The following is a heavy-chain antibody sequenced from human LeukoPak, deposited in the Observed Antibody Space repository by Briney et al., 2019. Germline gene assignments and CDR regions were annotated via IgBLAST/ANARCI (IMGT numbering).Heavy chain of an antibody. Sequence: PSETLSLTCTVSGSSISSYYWSWIRQPPEKGLEWIGYFYYSGSTNYNPSLKSRVTISVDTSKNQLSLKLSSVTAADTAVYYCARGLGGSSGCFGYWGQGTLVTVSS. D-gene: IGHD6-25*01. CDR2: FYYSGST. CDR1: GSSISSYY. V-gene: IGHV4-59*01. J-gene: IGHJ4*02. CDR3: ARGLGGSSGCFGY.